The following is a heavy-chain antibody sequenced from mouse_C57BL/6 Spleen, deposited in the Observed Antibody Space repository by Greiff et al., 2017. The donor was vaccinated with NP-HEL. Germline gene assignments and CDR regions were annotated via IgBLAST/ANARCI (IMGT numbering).Heavy chain of an antibody. V-gene: IGHV14-4*01. CDR1: GFNIKDDY. CDR3: TTTSSGPYYFDY. J-gene: IGHJ2*01. Sequence: EVQRVESGAELVRPGASVKLSCTASGFNIKDDYMHWVKQRPEQGLEWIGWIDPENGDTEYASKFQGKATITADTSSNTAYLQLSSLTSEDTAVYYCTTTSSGPYYFDYWGQGTTLTVSS. D-gene: IGHD3-2*02. CDR2: IDPENGDT.